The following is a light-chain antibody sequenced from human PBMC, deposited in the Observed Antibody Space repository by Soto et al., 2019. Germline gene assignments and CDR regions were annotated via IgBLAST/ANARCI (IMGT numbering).Light chain of an antibody. V-gene: IGLV7-46*01. CDR1: TGAVTSGHY. J-gene: IGLJ3*02. CDR2: DTT. Sequence: QAVVTQEPSLTVSPGGTVTLTCGSSTGAVTSGHYPYWFQQKPGQAPKTLIYDTTYKHSWTPARFSGSLLGGKAALTLSGAQPEDEAEYYCLLSYGGARVFGRGTKLTVL. CDR3: LLSYGGARV.